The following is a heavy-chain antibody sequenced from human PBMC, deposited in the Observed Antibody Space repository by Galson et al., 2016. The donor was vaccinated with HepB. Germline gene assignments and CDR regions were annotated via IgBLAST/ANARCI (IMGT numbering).Heavy chain of an antibody. CDR1: GGSVSSGSYY. CDR2: VFYNGSP. J-gene: IGHJ5*02. CDR3: ARPLGQWLVAFDA. Sequence: TLSLTCTVSGGSVSSGSYYWSWTWQPPGKGLEWLGNVFYNGSPYYNPSLKSRATMSVDTPKNRSSLKVKLVIATDSATYYCARPLGQWLVAFDAWGQGIMVTVSS. D-gene: IGHD5-12*01. V-gene: IGHV4-61*03.